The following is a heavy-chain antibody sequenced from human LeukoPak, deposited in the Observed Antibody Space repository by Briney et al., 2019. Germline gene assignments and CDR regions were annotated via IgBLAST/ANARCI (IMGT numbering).Heavy chain of an antibody. D-gene: IGHD3-9*01. V-gene: IGHV3-30*03. CDR1: GFTFSSYG. Sequence: GGPLRLSCAASGFTFSSYGMHWVRQAPGKGLEWVAVISYDGSNKYYADSVKGRFTISRDNSKNTLYLQMNSLRAEDTAVYYCATSGTSYYDILTEYYFDYWGQGTLVTVSS. J-gene: IGHJ4*02. CDR3: ATSGTSYYDILTEYYFDY. CDR2: ISYDGSNK.